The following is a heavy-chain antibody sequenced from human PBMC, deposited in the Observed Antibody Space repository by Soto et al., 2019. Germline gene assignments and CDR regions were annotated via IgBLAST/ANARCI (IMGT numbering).Heavy chain of an antibody. CDR2: ISGSGATT. Sequence: EVQLLESGGGSVQPGGSLRLSCAASGFSFSGYAMAWVRQAPGKGLEWVSGISGSGATTYYADSVKGRCTISRDNSKNTLSLQVTRLSAEDTAVYYCANAGGGYTKWHFDSWGHGSLVTVSS. J-gene: IGHJ4*01. V-gene: IGHV3-23*01. D-gene: IGHD5-12*01. CDR1: GFSFSGYA. CDR3: ANAGGGYTKWHFDS.